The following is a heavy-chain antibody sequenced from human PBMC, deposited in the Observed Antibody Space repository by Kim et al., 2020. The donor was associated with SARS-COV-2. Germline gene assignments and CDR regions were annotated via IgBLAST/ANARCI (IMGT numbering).Heavy chain of an antibody. CDR1: GYSFTSYW. CDR3: ARTTDGYCSGGSCPVDGMDV. V-gene: IGHV5-10-1*01. Sequence: GESLKISCKGSGYSFTSYWISWVRQMPGKGLEWMGRIDPSDSYTNYSPSFQGHVTISADKSISTAYLQWSSLKASDTAMYYCARTTDGYCSGGSCPVDGMDVWGQGTTVTVSS. D-gene: IGHD2-15*01. CDR2: IDPSDSYT. J-gene: IGHJ6*02.